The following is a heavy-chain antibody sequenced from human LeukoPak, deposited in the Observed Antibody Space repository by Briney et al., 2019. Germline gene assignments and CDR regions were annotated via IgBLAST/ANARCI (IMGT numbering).Heavy chain of an antibody. CDR2: ISYDGTNK. J-gene: IGHJ4*02. CDR1: GFTFSNFW. CDR3: ARLVGYISNWDWVVGTTTTGVFDY. V-gene: IGHV3-30-3*01. D-gene: IGHD1-26*01. Sequence: PGGSLRLSCAASGFTFSNFWMDWVRQAPGKGLEWVAVISYDGTNKYYADSVKGRFTISRDNSKSTLYLQMNSLRAEDTAVYYCARLVGYISNWDWVVGTTTTGVFDYWGQGTLVTVSS.